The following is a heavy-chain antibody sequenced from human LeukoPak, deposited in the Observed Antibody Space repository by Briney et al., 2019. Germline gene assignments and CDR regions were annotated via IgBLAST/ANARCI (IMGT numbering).Heavy chain of an antibody. V-gene: IGHV3-21*01. D-gene: IGHD2-2*01. CDR3: ARGAVIRYCSSTSCYGFDY. Sequence: GGSLRLSCAASGFTFSSYSMNWVRQAPGKGLEWVSSISSSSSYIYYADSVKGRFTISRDNAKNSLYLQMNSLRAEDTAVYYCARGAVIRYCSSTSCYGFDYWGQGTLVTVSS. CDR2: ISSSSSYI. CDR1: GFTFSSYS. J-gene: IGHJ4*02.